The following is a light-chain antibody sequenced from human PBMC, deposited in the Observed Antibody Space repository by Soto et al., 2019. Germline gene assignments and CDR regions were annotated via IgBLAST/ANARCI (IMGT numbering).Light chain of an antibody. J-gene: IGKJ4*01. CDR2: DAS. CDR1: QSIRTW. Sequence: DIQMTQSPSTLSASVGGSVTITCRASQSIRTWLAWCQQKPGKAPKLLIYDASSLESGVPSRFSGSGSGTEFTLTISSLQPDDSATYYCQQYDGYPVTFGGGTRVEIK. CDR3: QQYDGYPVT. V-gene: IGKV1-5*01.